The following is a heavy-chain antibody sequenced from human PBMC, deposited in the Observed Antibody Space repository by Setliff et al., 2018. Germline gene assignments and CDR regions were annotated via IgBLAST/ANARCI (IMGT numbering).Heavy chain of an antibody. J-gene: IGHJ4*02. V-gene: IGHV4-39*02. CDR2: INHSGSP. CDR3: RVWVDMIEVDS. CDR1: GDSIRSSRYY. D-gene: IGHD3-22*01. Sequence: SETLSLTCTVSGDSIRSSRYYWGWIRQPPGKGLEWIGEINHTGSPNWIGEINHSGSPNYNPSLKSRVTMSVDTSKNQFSLKLTSVTAADTAVYYCRVWVDMIEVDSWAQGTLVTVSS.